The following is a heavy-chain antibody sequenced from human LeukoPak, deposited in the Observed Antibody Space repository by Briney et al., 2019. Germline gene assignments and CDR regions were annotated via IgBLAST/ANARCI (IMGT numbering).Heavy chain of an antibody. Sequence: GRSLRLSCVASGFTLSSHGIHWVRQAPGKGLEWVAVISYDGGNKFYADSARGRFTVPRDNSKNTLYLEMNNLRAEDTAVYYCARDQSARDYYYMDVWGKGTTVTVSS. D-gene: IGHD3-3*01. V-gene: IGHV3-30*03. CDR2: ISYDGGNK. J-gene: IGHJ6*03. CDR1: GFTLSSHG. CDR3: ARDQSARDYYYMDV.